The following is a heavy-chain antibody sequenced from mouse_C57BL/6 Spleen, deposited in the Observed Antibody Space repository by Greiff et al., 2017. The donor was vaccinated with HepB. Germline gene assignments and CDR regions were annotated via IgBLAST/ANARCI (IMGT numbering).Heavy chain of an antibody. J-gene: IGHJ1*03. Sequence: VQLQQPGAELVRPGSSVKLSCKASGYTFTSYWMDWVKQRPGQGLEWIGNIYPSDSETHYNQKFKDKATLTVDKSSSTAYMQLSSLTSEDSAVYYCARSVVATEGWYFDVWGTGTTVTVSS. D-gene: IGHD1-1*01. CDR3: ARSVVATEGWYFDV. V-gene: IGHV1-61*01. CDR1: GYTFTSYW. CDR2: IYPSDSET.